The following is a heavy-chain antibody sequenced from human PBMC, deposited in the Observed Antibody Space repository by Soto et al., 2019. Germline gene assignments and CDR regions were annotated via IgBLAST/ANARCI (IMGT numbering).Heavy chain of an antibody. D-gene: IGHD5-12*01. Sequence: SETLSLTCTVSGDSISSYYWSWIRQPPGPGKRLEWIGYIYYSGSTNYNPSLKSRVTISLDTSKNQFSLKLSSVTAADTAVYYCARSIVTTTNFDYWGQGTLVTVSS. V-gene: IGHV4-59*01. CDR2: IYYSGST. J-gene: IGHJ4*02. CDR3: ARSIVTTTNFDY. CDR1: GDSISSYY.